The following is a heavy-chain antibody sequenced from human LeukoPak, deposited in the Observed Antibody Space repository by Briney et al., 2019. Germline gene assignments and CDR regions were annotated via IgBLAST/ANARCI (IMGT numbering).Heavy chain of an antibody. CDR1: GFTFDDYA. V-gene: IGHV3-9*01. Sequence: GGSLRLSCAASGFTFDDYAMHWVRQAPGKGLEWVSGISWNNDSIGYADSVKGRFTISRDNAKNSLYLRMNSLRAEGTALYYCAKGSFTVTYTSFDYWGQGTLVTVSS. CDR2: ISWNNDSI. J-gene: IGHJ4*02. D-gene: IGHD4-11*01. CDR3: AKGSFTVTYTSFDY.